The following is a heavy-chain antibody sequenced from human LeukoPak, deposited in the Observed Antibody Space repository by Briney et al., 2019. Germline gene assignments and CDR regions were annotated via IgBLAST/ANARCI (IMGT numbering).Heavy chain of an antibody. Sequence: GESLKISCKGSGYSFTSYWIGWVRQMPGKGLEWMGIIYPGDSDTRYSPSFQGQVTISADKSISTAYLQWSSLKASDTAMYYCARHPKKGDINWNYFDYWGQGTLVTVSS. CDR2: IYPGDSDT. CDR1: GYSFTSYW. CDR3: ARHPKKGDINWNYFDY. D-gene: IGHD1-1*01. J-gene: IGHJ4*02. V-gene: IGHV5-51*01.